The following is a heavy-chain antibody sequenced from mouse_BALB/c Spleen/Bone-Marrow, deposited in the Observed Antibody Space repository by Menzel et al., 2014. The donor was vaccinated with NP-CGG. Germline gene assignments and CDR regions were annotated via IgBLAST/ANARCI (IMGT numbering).Heavy chain of an antibody. CDR3: AGSTPLAY. V-gene: IGHV1-80*01. Sequence: VQPQQSGAELVRPGSSVKISCKASGYAFSRSWMNWVKQRPGQGLEWIGQIYPGDDDTNYSGKFKGRATLTADKSSGTAYMQLSSLTSEDSAVYFCAGSTPLAYWGQGTLVTVSA. CDR2: IYPGDDDT. J-gene: IGHJ3*01. CDR1: GYAFSRSW. D-gene: IGHD1-1*01.